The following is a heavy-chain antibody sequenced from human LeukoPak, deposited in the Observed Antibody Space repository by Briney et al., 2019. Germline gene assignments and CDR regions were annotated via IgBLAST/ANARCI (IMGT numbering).Heavy chain of an antibody. V-gene: IGHV1-2*06. CDR1: GYTFTDYY. Sequence: WASVKVSCTASGYTFTDYYMHWVRQAPGQGLEWMGRINPNSGVTDYAQKFQGRVTMTRDASISTAYMELSSLTSDDTAMYYCARDQGLTGTTSDFDYWGQGTLVTVSS. D-gene: IGHD1-7*01. CDR2: INPNSGVT. CDR3: ARDQGLTGTTSDFDY. J-gene: IGHJ4*02.